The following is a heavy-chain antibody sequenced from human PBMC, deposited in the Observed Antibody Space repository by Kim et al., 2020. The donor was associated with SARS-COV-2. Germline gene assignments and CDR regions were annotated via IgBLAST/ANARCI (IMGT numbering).Heavy chain of an antibody. CDR3: AKWGYCSSGSCFSVTQAFGN. D-gene: IGHD2-15*01. CDR1: GFTFSSHA. CDR2: VSYDGDNK. V-gene: IGHV3-30*18. Sequence: GGSLRLSCRASGFTFSSHAMHWVRQAPGKGLEWVSIVSYDGDNKYYADSVKGRFTISRDNAENTLYLHMNSLRVEDTAVYYCAKWGYCSSGSCFSVTQAFGNWGQGTLVTVSS. J-gene: IGHJ4*02.